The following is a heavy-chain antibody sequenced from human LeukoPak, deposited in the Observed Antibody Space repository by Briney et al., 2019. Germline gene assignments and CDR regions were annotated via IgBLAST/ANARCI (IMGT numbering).Heavy chain of an antibody. CDR1: GFTFSTYG. J-gene: IGHJ4*02. D-gene: IGHD1-26*01. CDR3: ARESGRWELLVSY. CDR2: ISYDGSNK. V-gene: IGHV3-30*03. Sequence: GRSLRLSCAASGFTFSTYGMHWVRQAPGKGLEWVAVISYDGSNKYYADSVKGRFTISRDNSKNTLYLQMNSLRAEDTAVYYCARESGRWELLVSYWGQGTLVTVSS.